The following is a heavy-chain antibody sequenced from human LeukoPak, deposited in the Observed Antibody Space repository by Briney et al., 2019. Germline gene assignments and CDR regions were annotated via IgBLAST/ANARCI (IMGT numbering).Heavy chain of an antibody. Sequence: ASVKVSCKASGYTFTSYGISWVRQAPGQGLEWMGIINPSGGSTSYAQKFQGRVTMTRDMSTSTVYMELSRLRSEDTAVYYCARVGYYDSSGRDAFDIWGQGTMVTVSS. CDR2: INPSGGST. V-gene: IGHV1-46*01. D-gene: IGHD3-22*01. CDR1: GYTFTSYG. J-gene: IGHJ3*02. CDR3: ARVGYYDSSGRDAFDI.